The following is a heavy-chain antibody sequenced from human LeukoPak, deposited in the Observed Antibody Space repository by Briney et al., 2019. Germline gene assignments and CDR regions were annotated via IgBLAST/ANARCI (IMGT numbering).Heavy chain of an antibody. Sequence: KNGESLKISCKGSGYSFTSYWIGWVRQVPGKGLEWMGIIFPGDSDTRYSPSFQGQVTISADKSISTAYLQWSSLKASDTARYYCARHTRYSSSSRVFDYWGQGTLVTVSS. CDR2: IFPGDSDT. V-gene: IGHV5-51*01. D-gene: IGHD6-6*01. CDR3: ARHTRYSSSSRVFDY. J-gene: IGHJ4*02. CDR1: GYSFTSYW.